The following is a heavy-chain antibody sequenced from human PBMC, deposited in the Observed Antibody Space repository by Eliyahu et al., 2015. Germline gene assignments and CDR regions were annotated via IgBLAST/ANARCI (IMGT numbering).Heavy chain of an antibody. D-gene: IGHD1-14*01. V-gene: IGHV3-7*01. CDR1: GFXFSRFW. CDR2: IKEDGGEQ. Sequence: EVQLVESGGGLVQPGGSLXLXXAXSGFXFSRFWMTWXRQAPGKGLEWVANIKEDGGEQYYEDSVKGRFTISRDNAKNSLYLQMNSLRAEDTSVYFCTRDPAPAGKNWFDLWGQGTVVTVSS. J-gene: IGHJ5*02. CDR3: TRDPAPAGKNWFDL.